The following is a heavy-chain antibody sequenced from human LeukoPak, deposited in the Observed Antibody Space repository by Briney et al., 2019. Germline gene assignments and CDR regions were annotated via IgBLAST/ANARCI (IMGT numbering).Heavy chain of an antibody. CDR1: GFTFSSYW. CDR2: INSDGSST. V-gene: IGHV3-74*01. D-gene: IGHD5-18*01. Sequence: PGGSLRLSCAASGFTFSSYWMHWVRQAPGKGLVWVSRINSDGSSTSYADSVKGRFTISRDNAKNSLYLQMNSLRAEDTALYYCAKSLSGYSYGSLGYWGQGTLVTVSS. CDR3: AKSLSGYSYGSLGY. J-gene: IGHJ4*02.